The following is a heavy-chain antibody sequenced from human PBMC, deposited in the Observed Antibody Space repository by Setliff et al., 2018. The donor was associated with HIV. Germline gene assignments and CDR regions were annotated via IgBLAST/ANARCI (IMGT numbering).Heavy chain of an antibody. V-gene: IGHV1-8*02. CDR1: GYTFSNYD. CDR2: MNPDSRNT. D-gene: IGHD3-3*01. CDR3: ATSTSRFFWNGFYQGGFGSRNSHSFEN. Sequence: ASVKVSCKPSGYTFSNYDINWVRQAAGQGLEWMGWMNPDSRNTGYAQRFEGRVTLTWDTSISTASMELSSLKSDDTAMYYCATSTSRFFWNGFYQGGFGSRNSHSFENWGQGTLVTVSS. J-gene: IGHJ4*02.